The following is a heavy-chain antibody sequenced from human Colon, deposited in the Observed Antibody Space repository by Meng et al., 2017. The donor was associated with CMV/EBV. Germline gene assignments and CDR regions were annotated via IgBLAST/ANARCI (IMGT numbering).Heavy chain of an antibody. D-gene: IGHD6-13*01. Sequence: SCKASGYTLTRYYIQWVRQAPGQGLGWMGRIDPGGGSTTYAQAFEGRVIMTRDTSTSTVHMELTSLRSEDTAVYYCARAIAAAGHFDYWGQGTLVTVSS. CDR1: GYTLTRYY. CDR3: ARAIAAAGHFDY. V-gene: IGHV1-46*01. CDR2: IDPGGGST. J-gene: IGHJ4*02.